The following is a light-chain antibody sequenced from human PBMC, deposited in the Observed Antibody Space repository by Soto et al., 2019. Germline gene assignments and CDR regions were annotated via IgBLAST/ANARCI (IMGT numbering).Light chain of an antibody. V-gene: IGKV3-20*01. Sequence: ETVLTQSPATLSLSPAERATLSCRASRSSSTYLAWYQQKPGQAPRLLIYGASSGATGIPDRCSGSGSGTDFTLTISRLEPEDSAVYYCQQYGTTFGQGTKVDIK. CDR3: QQYGTT. CDR2: GAS. J-gene: IGKJ1*01. CDR1: RSSSTY.